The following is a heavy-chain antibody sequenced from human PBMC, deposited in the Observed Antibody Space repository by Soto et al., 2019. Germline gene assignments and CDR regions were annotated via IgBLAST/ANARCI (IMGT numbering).Heavy chain of an antibody. J-gene: IGHJ3*02. Sequence: ASVKVSCKASGYTFTSYAMHWVRQAPGQRLEWMGWINAGNGNTKYSQKFQGRVTITRDTSASTAYMELSSLGSEDTAVYYCARPITTDAFDIWGQGTMVTVSS. V-gene: IGHV1-3*01. D-gene: IGHD3-22*01. CDR1: GYTFTSYA. CDR3: ARPITTDAFDI. CDR2: INAGNGNT.